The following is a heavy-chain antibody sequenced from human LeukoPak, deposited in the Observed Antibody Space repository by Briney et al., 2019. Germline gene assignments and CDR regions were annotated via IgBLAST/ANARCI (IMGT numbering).Heavy chain of an antibody. V-gene: IGHV3-23*01. CDR1: GSIFSSEA. CDR3: AKDPSRPAYYYYGMDV. CDR2: ISVSGGST. J-gene: IGHJ6*02. Sequence: PGGSLRLSCAASGSIFSSEAMSWVRQAPGKGLEWVSAISVSGGSTYYADSVKGRFTISRDNSKNTLYLQMNSLRAEDTAVYYCAKDPSRPAYYYYGMDVWGQGTTVTVSS.